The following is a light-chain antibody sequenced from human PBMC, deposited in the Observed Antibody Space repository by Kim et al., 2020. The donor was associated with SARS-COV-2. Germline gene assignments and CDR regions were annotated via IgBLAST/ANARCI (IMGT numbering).Light chain of an antibody. CDR3: LQYYSAPRT. CDR2: SAS. Sequence: DIQMTQSPSSLSASVGDRVTITCRASQGISNSLAWYQQKPGKAPKLLLYSASTLESGVPSRFSGSGSGTDHTLTISSLQPEDFATYFCLQYYSAPRTFGQGTKVEIK. V-gene: IGKV1-NL1*01. J-gene: IGKJ1*01. CDR1: QGISNS.